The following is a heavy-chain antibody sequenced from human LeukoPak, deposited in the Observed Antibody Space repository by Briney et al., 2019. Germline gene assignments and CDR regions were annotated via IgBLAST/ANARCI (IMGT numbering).Heavy chain of an antibody. CDR1: GYTITGYY. Sequence: ASVKVSCKASGYTITGYYMHWVRQAPGQGLEWMGRINPNSGGTNYAQKFQGRVTMTRDMSMSTAYMELSRLRSVDTAVYYCAGEDNSSGYRPFDIWGQGTMVTVPS. J-gene: IGHJ3*02. V-gene: IGHV1-2*06. D-gene: IGHD3-22*01. CDR2: INPNSGGT. CDR3: AGEDNSSGYRPFDI.